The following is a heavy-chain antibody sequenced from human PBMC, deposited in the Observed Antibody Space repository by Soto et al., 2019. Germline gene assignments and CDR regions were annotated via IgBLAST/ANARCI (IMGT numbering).Heavy chain of an antibody. V-gene: IGHV4-39*01. D-gene: IGHD2-2*01. Sequence: QLQLQESGPGLVKPSETLSLTCTVSGGSISSSSYYWGWIRQPPGKGLEWIGSIYYSGSTYYNPSLKSRVTISVDTSKNQFSLKLSSVTAADTAVYYCATLPQDIVVVPAARLRGDFDYWGQGTLVTVSS. CDR3: ATLPQDIVVVPAARLRGDFDY. CDR1: GGSISSSSYY. CDR2: IYYSGST. J-gene: IGHJ4*02.